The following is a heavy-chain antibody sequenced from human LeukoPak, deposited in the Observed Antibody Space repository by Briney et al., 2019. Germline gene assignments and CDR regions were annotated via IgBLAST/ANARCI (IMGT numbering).Heavy chain of an antibody. D-gene: IGHD6-19*01. V-gene: IGHV3-21*01. CDR2: ISTSSSYI. CDR3: AREVENTSGWYSHFDY. CDR1: GFSFSSYG. J-gene: IGHJ4*02. Sequence: SGGSLRLSCAASGFSFSSYGMNWVRQAPGKGLEWVSSISTSSSYIYYADSVKGRFTISRDNAKNSLYLQMNSLRAEDTAVYYCAREVENTSGWYSHFDYWGQGTLVTVSS.